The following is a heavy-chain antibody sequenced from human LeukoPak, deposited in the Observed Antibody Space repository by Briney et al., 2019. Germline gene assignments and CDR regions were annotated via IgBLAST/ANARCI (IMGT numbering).Heavy chain of an antibody. V-gene: IGHV4-59*01. CDR3: ARDVGGYEHDY. CDR2: IYYSGST. Sequence: SETLSLTCTVSGGSISSYYWSWIRQPSGKGLEWIGYIYYSGSTNYNPSLMSRVTISVDTSKNQFSLKLSSVTAADTAVYYCARDVGGYEHDYWGQGTLVTVSS. J-gene: IGHJ4*02. D-gene: IGHD5-12*01. CDR1: GGSISSYY.